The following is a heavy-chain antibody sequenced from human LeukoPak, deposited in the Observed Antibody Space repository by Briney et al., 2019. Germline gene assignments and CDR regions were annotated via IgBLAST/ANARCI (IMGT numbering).Heavy chain of an antibody. J-gene: IGHJ5*02. CDR2: MNPNSGNT. Sequence: GASVKVSFKASGYTFTSYDINWVRQATGQGLEWMGWMNPNSGNTGYAQKFQGRVTMTRDMSTSTVYMELSSLRSEDTAVYYCARDVQRWFDPWGQGTLVTVSS. V-gene: IGHV1-8*01. CDR3: ARDVQRWFDP. CDR1: GYTFTSYD. D-gene: IGHD5-18*01.